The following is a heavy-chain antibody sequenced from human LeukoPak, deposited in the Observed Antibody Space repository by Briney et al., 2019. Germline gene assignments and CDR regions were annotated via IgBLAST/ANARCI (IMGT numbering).Heavy chain of an antibody. CDR3: ARDQGYDFWSGYHIYYYGMDV. CDR1: GFTFSSYS. CDR2: ISSSSSYI. D-gene: IGHD3-3*01. V-gene: IGHV3-21*01. Sequence: GGSLRLSCAASGFTFSSYSMNWVRQAPGKGLEWVSSISSSSSYIYYADSVKGRFTISRDNAKNSLYLQMNSLRAEDTAVYYCARDQGYDFWSGYHIYYYGMDVWGQGTTVTVSS. J-gene: IGHJ6*02.